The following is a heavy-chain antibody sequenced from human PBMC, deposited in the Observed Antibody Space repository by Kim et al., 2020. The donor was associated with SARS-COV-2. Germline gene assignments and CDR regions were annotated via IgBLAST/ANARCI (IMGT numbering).Heavy chain of an antibody. Sequence: YVNSIQDRFTISRDHSKNTLYLRMNSLRAEDTAVYCCAKEGSGSYMDYWGQGTLVTVSS. V-gene: IGHV3-30-3*02. D-gene: IGHD1-26*01. J-gene: IGHJ4*02. CDR3: AKEGSGSYMDY.